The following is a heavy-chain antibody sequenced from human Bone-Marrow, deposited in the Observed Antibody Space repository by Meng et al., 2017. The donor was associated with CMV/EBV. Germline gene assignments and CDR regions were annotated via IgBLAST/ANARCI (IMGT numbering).Heavy chain of an antibody. D-gene: IGHD2/OR15-2a*01. CDR2: ISGSGGST. CDR3: AKDKATGFRIIVTGTPGDY. V-gene: IGHV3-23*01. Sequence: GESLKISCVASGFTFSSYAMSWVRQAPGKGLEWVSAISGSGGSTYYADSVKGRFTISRDNSKNTLYLQMNSLRAEDTAIFYCAKDKATGFRIIVTGTPGDYWGQGTLVTVSS. CDR1: GFTFSSYA. J-gene: IGHJ4*02.